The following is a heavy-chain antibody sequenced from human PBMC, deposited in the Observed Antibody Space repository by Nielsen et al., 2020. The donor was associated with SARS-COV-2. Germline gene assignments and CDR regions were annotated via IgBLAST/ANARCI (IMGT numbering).Heavy chain of an antibody. CDR2: FYYSGST. Sequence: SETLSLTCRVSGGSISNYYWTWIRQPPGKELEWIGYFYYSGSTHYNPSLKSRVTISLGTSINSVSLKLSSVTTADTAVYYCARGRGSGRTTGYYFDSWGQGSLVTVSS. J-gene: IGHJ4*02. V-gene: IGHV4-59*01. CDR3: ARGRGSGRTTGYYFDS. D-gene: IGHD4-17*01. CDR1: GGSISNYY.